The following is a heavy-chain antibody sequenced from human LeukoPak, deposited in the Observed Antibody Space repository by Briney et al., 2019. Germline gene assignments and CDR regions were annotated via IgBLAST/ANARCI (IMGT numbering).Heavy chain of an antibody. CDR3: ATDRSSSQY. D-gene: IGHD6-13*01. Sequence: ASVKVSCKASGHTFTSYGISWVRQAPGQGLEWMGWITAKKDKTNYAQKLQGRVTITPDTSTSTVYMELGSLTSDDTAVYYCATDRSSSQYWGQGTLVIVSS. V-gene: IGHV1-18*04. CDR1: GHTFTSYG. J-gene: IGHJ4*02. CDR2: ITAKKDKT.